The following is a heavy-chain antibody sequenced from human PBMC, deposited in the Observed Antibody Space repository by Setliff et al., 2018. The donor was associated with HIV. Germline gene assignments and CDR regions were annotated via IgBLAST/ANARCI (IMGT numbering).Heavy chain of an antibody. D-gene: IGHD2-21*02. CDR1: GASMTDFY. CDR3: ARIFGGNSAPFDY. V-gene: IGHV4-59*01. J-gene: IGHJ4*02. CDR2: IYYNGIT. Sequence: SETLSLTCTVSGASMTDFYWSWIRQTPGKGLEWIGQIYYNGITNYNLSLKSRVSMSMDTSKTQFSLRLSSVTAADTAVYYCARIFGGNSAPFDYWGQGILVTVSS.